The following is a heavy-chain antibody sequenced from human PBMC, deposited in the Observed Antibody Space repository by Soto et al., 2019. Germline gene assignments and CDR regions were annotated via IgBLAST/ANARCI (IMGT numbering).Heavy chain of an antibody. V-gene: IGHV3-74*01. CDR2: INPDGSAT. CDR3: AKGGWLDD. J-gene: IGHJ5*02. Sequence: PGGSLRLSCAASGFTFSSYWMHWVRQAPGKGLVWVSRINPDGSATNYADSVKGRFTISRDNAKNTLYLQMNSLRPEDTAVFYCAKGGWLDDWGPGTLVTVSS. CDR1: GFTFSSYW.